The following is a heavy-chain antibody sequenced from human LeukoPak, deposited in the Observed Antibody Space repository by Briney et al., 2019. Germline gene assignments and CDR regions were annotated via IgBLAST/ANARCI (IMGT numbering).Heavy chain of an antibody. J-gene: IGHJ2*01. D-gene: IGHD5/OR15-5a*01. CDR3: ARCRASLRTPPYWYFDL. Sequence: GASVKVSCKASGYTFNTYGISWVRQAPGQGPEWMGWISAYNGDTNYAQKVQGRVTMTTDTSTSTVYMELRSLRSDDTAVYYCARCRASLRTPPYWYFDLWGRGTLVTVSS. V-gene: IGHV1-18*01. CDR2: ISAYNGDT. CDR1: GYTFNTYG.